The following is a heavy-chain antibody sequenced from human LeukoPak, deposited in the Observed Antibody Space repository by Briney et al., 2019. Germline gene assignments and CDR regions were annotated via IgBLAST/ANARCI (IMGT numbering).Heavy chain of an antibody. J-gene: IGHJ4*02. CDR2: INHSGST. V-gene: IGHV4-34*01. Sequence: PETLSLTCAVYGGSFSGYYWSWIRQPPGKGLEWIGEINHSGSTNYNPSLKSGVTISVDTSKNQFSLKLSSVTAADTAVYYCARGRGIAARHFDYWGQGTLVTVSS. D-gene: IGHD6-6*01. CDR1: GGSFSGYY. CDR3: ARGRGIAARHFDY.